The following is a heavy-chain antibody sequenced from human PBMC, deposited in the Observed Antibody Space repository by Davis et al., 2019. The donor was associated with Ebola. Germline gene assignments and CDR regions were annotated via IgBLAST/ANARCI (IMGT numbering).Heavy chain of an antibody. Sequence: AASVKVSCKASGGTFSSYAISWVRQAPGQGLEWMGRIIPILGIANYAQKFQGRVTITADKSTSTAYMELSSLRSEDTAVYYCATVGYYDFWSGYYDYGMDVWGQGTTVTVSS. CDR1: GGTFSSYA. D-gene: IGHD3-3*01. CDR3: ATVGYYDFWSGYYDYGMDV. J-gene: IGHJ6*02. CDR2: IIPILGIA. V-gene: IGHV1-69*04.